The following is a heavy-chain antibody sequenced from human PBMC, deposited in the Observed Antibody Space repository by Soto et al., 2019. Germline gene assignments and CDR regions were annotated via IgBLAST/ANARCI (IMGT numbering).Heavy chain of an antibody. Sequence: QVQLVQSGAEVKKPGSSVKVSCKASGGTFSSYTISWVRQAPGQGLAWMGRIIPILGIANYAQKFQGRVTITADKSTSTAYMELSSLRSEDTAVYYCARDALGTGTTSQPFDYWGQGTLVTVSS. V-gene: IGHV1-69*02. CDR2: IIPILGIA. CDR1: GGTFSSYT. CDR3: ARDALGTGTTSQPFDY. J-gene: IGHJ4*02. D-gene: IGHD1-7*01.